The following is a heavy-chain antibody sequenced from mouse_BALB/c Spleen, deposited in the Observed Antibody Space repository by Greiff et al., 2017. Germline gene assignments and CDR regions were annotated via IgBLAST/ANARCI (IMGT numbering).Heavy chain of an antibody. CDR1: GYAFTNYL. V-gene: IGHV1-54*01. D-gene: IGHD2-3*01. CDR3: ARGYDYAMDY. CDR2: INPGSGGT. J-gene: IGHJ4*01. Sequence: QVQLQQSGAELVRPGTSVKVSCKASGYAFTNYLIEWVKQRPGQGLEWIGVINPGSGGTNYNEKFKGKATLTADKSSSTAYMQLSSLTSDDSAVYFCARGYDYAMDYWGQGTSGTVSS.